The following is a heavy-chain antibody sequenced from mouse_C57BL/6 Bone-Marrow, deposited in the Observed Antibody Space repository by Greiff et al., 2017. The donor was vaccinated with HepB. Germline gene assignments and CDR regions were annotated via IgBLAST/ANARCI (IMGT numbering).Heavy chain of an antibody. CDR3: ARREYGSRYWYFDV. V-gene: IGHV1-59*01. CDR2: IDPSDSYT. D-gene: IGHD1-1*01. Sequence: VQLQQPGAELVRPGTSVKLSCKASGYTFTSYWMHWVKQRPGQGLEWIGVIDPSDSYTNYNQKFKGKATLTVDTSSSTAYMQISSLTSEDSAVYYYARREYGSRYWYFDVWGTGTTVTVSS. CDR1: GYTFTSYW. J-gene: IGHJ1*03.